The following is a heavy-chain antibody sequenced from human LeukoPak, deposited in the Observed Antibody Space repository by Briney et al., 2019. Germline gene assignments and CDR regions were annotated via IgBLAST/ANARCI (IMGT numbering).Heavy chain of an antibody. V-gene: IGHV3-30*18. CDR1: GFTFSSYG. D-gene: IGHD6-6*01. CDR3: AKDSSSSASGYMDV. Sequence: PGRSLRLSCAASGFTFSSYGMHWVRQAPGKGLEWVAVIWYGGSNKYYADSVKGRFTISRDNSKNTLYLQMNSVRAEDTAVYFCAKDSSSSASGYMDVWGKGTTVTVSS. CDR2: IWYGGSNK. J-gene: IGHJ6*03.